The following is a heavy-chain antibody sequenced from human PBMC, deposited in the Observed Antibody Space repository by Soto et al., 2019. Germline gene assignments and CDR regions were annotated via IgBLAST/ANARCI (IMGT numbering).Heavy chain of an antibody. V-gene: IGHV3-23*01. CDR1: GFTLSSYA. CDR2: ISGSGGST. CDR3: VRTSLVVAAATREDY. J-gene: IGHJ4*02. Sequence: PGXSLRLSCAASGFTLSSYALSWFRQAPVKGLEWVSAISGSGGSTSYADSVKGRFTISRDNAKNTLYLQMNSLRAEDTAVYYCVRTSLVVAAATREDYWGQGTLVTVSS. D-gene: IGHD2-15*01.